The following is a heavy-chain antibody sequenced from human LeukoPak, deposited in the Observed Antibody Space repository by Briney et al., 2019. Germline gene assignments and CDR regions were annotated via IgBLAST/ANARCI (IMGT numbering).Heavy chain of an antibody. CDR3: ARRRPVTTYFDY. Sequence: PSETLSLTCAVYGGSFSGYYWSWIRQPPGKGLEWIGEINHSGSTNYNPSLKSRVTISVDTSKNQFSLKLSSVTAADTAVYYCARRRPVTTYFDYWGQGTLVTVSS. D-gene: IGHD4-17*01. J-gene: IGHJ4*02. CDR2: INHSGST. CDR1: GGSFSGYY. V-gene: IGHV4-34*01.